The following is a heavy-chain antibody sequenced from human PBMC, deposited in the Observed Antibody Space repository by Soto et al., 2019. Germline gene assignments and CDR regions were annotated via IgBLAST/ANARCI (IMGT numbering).Heavy chain of an antibody. D-gene: IGHD1-26*01. CDR1: GYTFTSYY. V-gene: IGHV1-46*01. Sequence: ASVKVSCKASGYTFTSYYMHWVRQAPGQGLEWMGIINPSGGSTSYAQKFQGRVTMTRDTSTSTVYMELSSLRSEDTAVYYCATYSGSYYDLDYWGQGTLVTVSS. CDR3: ATYSGSYYDLDY. CDR2: INPSGGST. J-gene: IGHJ4*02.